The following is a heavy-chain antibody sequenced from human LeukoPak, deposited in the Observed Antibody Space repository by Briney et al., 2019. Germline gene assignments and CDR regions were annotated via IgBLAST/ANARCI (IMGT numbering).Heavy chain of an antibody. CDR2: IYYSGST. CDR1: GGSIRSHY. Sequence: SETLSLTCTVSGGSIRSHYWSWIRQPPGQGLEWIGYIYYSGSTNYNPSLKSRVTMSVDTSKNQFSLKLSSVTAADTAVYYCARDGRPDLLDYWGQGTLVTVSS. D-gene: IGHD1-14*01. V-gene: IGHV4-59*11. CDR3: ARDGRPDLLDY. J-gene: IGHJ4*02.